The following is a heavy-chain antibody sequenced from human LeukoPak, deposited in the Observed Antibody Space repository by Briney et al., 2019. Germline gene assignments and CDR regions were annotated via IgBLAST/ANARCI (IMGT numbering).Heavy chain of an antibody. CDR1: GYTFTSCG. Sequence: ASVTVSCKASGYTFTSCGISWVRQAPGQGLEWMGWISAYNGNTNYAQKLQGRVTMTTDTSTSTAYMELRSLRSDDTAVYYCARVPLYGYYYMDVWGKGTTVTVSS. J-gene: IGHJ6*03. CDR2: ISAYNGNT. D-gene: IGHD3-16*01. CDR3: ARVPLYGYYYMDV. V-gene: IGHV1-18*01.